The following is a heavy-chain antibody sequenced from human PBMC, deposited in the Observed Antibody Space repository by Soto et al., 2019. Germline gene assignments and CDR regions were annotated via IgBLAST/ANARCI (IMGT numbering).Heavy chain of an antibody. CDR1: SGSFSDYF. V-gene: IGHV4-34*01. CDR2: INHSGSA. CDR3: ARGFLYLGELSFNFLDF. D-gene: IGHD3-16*02. J-gene: IGHJ4*02. Sequence: SETLSLTCAVYSGSFSDYFWSWVRQPPGEGLEWIGEINHSGSANYIPSLRSRVTISVDTSKNQFSLKLNSVTAADTAVYYCARGFLYLGELSFNFLDFWGQGTLVIGSS.